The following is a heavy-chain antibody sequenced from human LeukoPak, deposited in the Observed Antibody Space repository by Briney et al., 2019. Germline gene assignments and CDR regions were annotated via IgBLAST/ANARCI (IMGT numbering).Heavy chain of an antibody. Sequence: PGGSLRLSCTTSGFTFGDYAMSWVRQAPGKGLEWVGFIRSKAYGGTTEYAASVKGRFTISRDDSKSIAYLQMNSLKTEDTAVYYCTTVNDYGDYVVDYWGQGTLVTVSS. CDR3: TTVNDYGDYVVDY. J-gene: IGHJ4*02. D-gene: IGHD4-17*01. CDR2: IRSKAYGGTT. V-gene: IGHV3-49*04. CDR1: GFTFGDYA.